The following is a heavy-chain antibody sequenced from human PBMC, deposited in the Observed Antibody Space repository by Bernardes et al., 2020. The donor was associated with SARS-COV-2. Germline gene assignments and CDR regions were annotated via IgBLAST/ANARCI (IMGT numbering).Heavy chain of an antibody. V-gene: IGHV3-15*01. CDR2: IKSKTDGGTT. CDR1: GFTFSNAW. Sequence: GGSLRLSCAASGFTFSNAWINWVRQAPGKGLEWVGRIKSKTDGGTTDYAAPVKGRFTISRDDSKNTVYLQMNSLQTEDTAVYYCTTQTMVRGVIMGRLDLYYYGMDVWGQGTTVTVSS. J-gene: IGHJ6*02. CDR3: TTQTMVRGVIMGRLDLYYYGMDV. D-gene: IGHD3-10*01.